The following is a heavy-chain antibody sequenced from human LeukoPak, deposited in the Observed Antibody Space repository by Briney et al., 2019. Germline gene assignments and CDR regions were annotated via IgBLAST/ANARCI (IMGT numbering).Heavy chain of an antibody. Sequence: GGSLRLFCAASGFTFSSYGMHWVRQAPGKGLEWVAVISYDGSNKYYADSVKGRFTISRDNSKTTLYLQMNSLRAEDTAVYYCANSLWFAELVYWGQGTLVTVSS. D-gene: IGHD3-10*01. CDR1: GFTFSSYG. V-gene: IGHV3-30*18. CDR3: ANSLWFAELVY. J-gene: IGHJ4*02. CDR2: ISYDGSNK.